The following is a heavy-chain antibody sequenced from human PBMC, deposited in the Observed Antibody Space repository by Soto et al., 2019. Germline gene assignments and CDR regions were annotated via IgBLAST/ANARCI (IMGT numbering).Heavy chain of an antibody. J-gene: IGHJ4*02. CDR1: GYTFTSYG. Sequence: ASVKVSCKASGYTFTSYGISWVRQAPGQGLEWMGWISAYNGNTNYAQKLQGRVTMTTDTSTSTAYMELRSLRSDDTAVYYCARETFRLYYDFWSAPGGIDYWGQGTLVTVSS. V-gene: IGHV1-18*04. CDR2: ISAYNGNT. D-gene: IGHD3-3*01. CDR3: ARETFRLYYDFWSAPGGIDY.